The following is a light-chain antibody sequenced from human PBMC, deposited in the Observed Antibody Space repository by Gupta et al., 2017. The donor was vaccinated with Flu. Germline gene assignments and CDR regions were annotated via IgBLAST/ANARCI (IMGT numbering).Light chain of an antibody. V-gene: IGLV1-47*01. CDR1: YSNIGNNY. CDR2: KNS. J-gene: IGLJ3*02. Sequence: QSVLCQSPSASGTPGQRVTFSCSGSYSNIGNNYVYWYQQLPGAAPKLLIYKNSQRPSGVPHRFSCSNSGASASPAISRLRSEDEADYYCSSSADSLSGHLAFGGGTKLTVL. CDR3: SSSADSLSGHLA.